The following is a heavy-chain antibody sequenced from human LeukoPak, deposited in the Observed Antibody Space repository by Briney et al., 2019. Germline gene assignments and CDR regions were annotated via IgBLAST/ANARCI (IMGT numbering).Heavy chain of an antibody. J-gene: IGHJ3*02. CDR3: ARDPEFYDILTGDQPNDAFDI. CDR1: GGSISSSSYY. Sequence: SETLSLTCTVSGGSISSSSYYWGWIRQPPGKGLEWIGSIYYSGSTYYNPSLKSRVTISVDTSKNQFSLKLSSVTAADTAVYYCARDPEFYDILTGDQPNDAFDIWGQGTMVTVSS. D-gene: IGHD3-9*01. CDR2: IYYSGST. V-gene: IGHV4-39*07.